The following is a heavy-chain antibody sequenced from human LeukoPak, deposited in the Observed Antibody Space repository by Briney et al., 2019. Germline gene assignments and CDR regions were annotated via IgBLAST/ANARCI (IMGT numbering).Heavy chain of an antibody. Sequence: GASVRVSCKVSGYTLTELSMHWVRQAPGKGLEWMGSFDPEDGETIYAQKFQGRVTMTEDTSTDTAYMELSSLRSEDTAVYYCATTYYDSSGYHHYWGQGTLATVSS. CDR3: ATTYYDSSGYHHY. CDR2: FDPEDGET. D-gene: IGHD3-22*01. J-gene: IGHJ4*02. CDR1: GYTLTELS. V-gene: IGHV1-24*01.